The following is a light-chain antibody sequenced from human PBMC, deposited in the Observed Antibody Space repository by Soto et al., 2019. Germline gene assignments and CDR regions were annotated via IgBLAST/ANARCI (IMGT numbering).Light chain of an antibody. CDR3: ASYTSTSTTVL. CDR2: EVT. J-gene: IGLJ3*02. Sequence: QSALTQPASVSGSPGQSITLSCTGTNSDIGGYNYVSWYQQHPGKAPKLMIYEVTNRPSGVSNRFSGSKSGNTASLTISGLQAEDEADYYCASYTSTSTTVLFGGGTKVTVL. V-gene: IGLV2-14*01. CDR1: NSDIGGYNY.